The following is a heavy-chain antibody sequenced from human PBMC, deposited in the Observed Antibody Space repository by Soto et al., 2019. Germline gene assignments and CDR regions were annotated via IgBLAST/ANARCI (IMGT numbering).Heavy chain of an antibody. J-gene: IGHJ5*02. Sequence: QVQLQESGPGLVKPSQTLSLTCTVSGGSISSGGTGSYWTWIRQLPGKGLERIGYIYYTGNTYYNPSLTSRPTIAIDTSANQSSLTLPSVIAADTAVYFSASGHDAYEVRSWCQGTLVTVSS. CDR2: IYYTGNT. CDR1: GGSISSGGTGSY. V-gene: IGHV4-31*03. CDR3: ASGHDAYEVRS. D-gene: IGHD5-12*01.